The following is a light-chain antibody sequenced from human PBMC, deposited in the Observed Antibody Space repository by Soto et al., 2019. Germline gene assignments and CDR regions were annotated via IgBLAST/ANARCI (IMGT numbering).Light chain of an antibody. Sequence: QSVLTQPASVSGSPGQSITISCTGTSCDVGGYNYVSWYQQHPGKAPKLMIYEVSNRPSGVSNRFSGSKSGNTASLTISGLQAEEEADYYCSSYTSSTTPCVFXTGTQVTV. CDR2: EVS. V-gene: IGLV2-14*01. CDR3: SSYTSSTTPCV. CDR1: SCDVGGYNY. J-gene: IGLJ1*01.